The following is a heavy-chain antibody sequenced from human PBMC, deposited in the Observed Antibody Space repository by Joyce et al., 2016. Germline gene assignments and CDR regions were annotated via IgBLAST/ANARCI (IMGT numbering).Heavy chain of an antibody. CDR1: GGTFSNYA. V-gene: IGHV1-69*01. Sequence: QVQLVQSGAEVKKPGSSVKVSCKASGGTFSNYAINWVRQAAGQGLGGMGEIVPIVDTANYAQKFPGRVTITADESTSTAYMELSSLRSEDTAVYYCARAGRSYSYYEGPWFDPWGQGTLVTVSS. D-gene: IGHD4-11*01. CDR3: ARAGRSYSYYEGPWFDP. J-gene: IGHJ5*02. CDR2: IVPIVDTA.